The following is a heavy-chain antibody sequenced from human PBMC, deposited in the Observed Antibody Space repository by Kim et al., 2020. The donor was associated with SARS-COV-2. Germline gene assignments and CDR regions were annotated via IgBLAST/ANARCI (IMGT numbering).Heavy chain of an antibody. D-gene: IGHD5-12*01. Sequence: GGSLRLSCAASGFNFSSYAMSWVRQAPGKGLEGVSGIRDGGGNTYYIDPVKGRFTISGDNSKDTRYLQMNSLRADDPAVYYFAKGGKKIPFSGDWGQGAL. V-gene: IGHV3-23*01. J-gene: IGHJ4*02. CDR2: IRDGGGNT. CDR1: GFNFSSYA. CDR3: AKGGKKIPFSGD.